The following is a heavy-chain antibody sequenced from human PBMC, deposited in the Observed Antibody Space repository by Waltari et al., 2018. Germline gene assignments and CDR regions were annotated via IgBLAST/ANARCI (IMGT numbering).Heavy chain of an antibody. D-gene: IGHD6-19*01. V-gene: IGHV3-23*01. Sequence: EVQLLESGGDLEQPGGSLRLSCAASGFSFSTHAMNWVREAPGKGLEWFSAISGPGSNTYYADSVKGRFTISRDNSKNMVYLQMNSLRAEDTAVYFCAKAGGSGWYKDWYFDLWGRGTLVTVSS. CDR1: GFSFSTHA. J-gene: IGHJ2*01. CDR2: ISGPGSNT. CDR3: AKAGGSGWYKDWYFDL.